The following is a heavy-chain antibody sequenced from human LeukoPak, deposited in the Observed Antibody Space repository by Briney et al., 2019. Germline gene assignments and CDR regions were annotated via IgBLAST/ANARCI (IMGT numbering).Heavy chain of an antibody. Sequence: PGGPLRLSCAASGFTFSTYPMHWVPQAPGKRLEGVALILYDGSNQYYGDSVKGRFTISRDNSKNTLYLQMNSLRAEDTAVYYCARSQNVPYFDYWGQGTLVTVSS. CDR1: GFTFSTYP. D-gene: IGHD2/OR15-2a*01. J-gene: IGHJ4*02. CDR2: ILYDGSNQ. V-gene: IGHV3-30*04. CDR3: ARSQNVPYFDY.